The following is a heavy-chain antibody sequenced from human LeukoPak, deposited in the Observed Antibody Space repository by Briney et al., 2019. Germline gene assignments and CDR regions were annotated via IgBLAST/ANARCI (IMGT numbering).Heavy chain of an antibody. V-gene: IGHV3-23*01. J-gene: IGHJ5*02. Sequence: GGSLRLSCVASGFTFSAYAMSWVRQAPGKGLEWVSGISGSGSSTYCADSVEGRFTISRDNSKHTLHLQMNSLRAEDTAVYYCAKHLGWGPSGSNWFDPWGQGTLVTVSS. CDR2: ISGSGSST. CDR3: AKHLGWGPSGSNWFDP. D-gene: IGHD6-25*01. CDR1: GFTFSAYA.